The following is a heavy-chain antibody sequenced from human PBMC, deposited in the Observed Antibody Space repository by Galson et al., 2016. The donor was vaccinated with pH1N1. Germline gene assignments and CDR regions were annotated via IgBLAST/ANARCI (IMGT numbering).Heavy chain of an antibody. CDR3: TRDLGRLRDY. D-gene: IGHD1-26*01. CDR1: GYTFINYY. J-gene: IGHJ4*02. CDR2: IDPSGGGV. V-gene: IGHV1-46*03. Sequence: SVKVSCKASGYTFINYYFHWVRQAPGQGLEWMGVIDPSGGGVTYSQKFQGRGTMTRDTSTSTVYMELSSLESDDTAVYYCTRDLGRLRDYWGQGTLVTVSS.